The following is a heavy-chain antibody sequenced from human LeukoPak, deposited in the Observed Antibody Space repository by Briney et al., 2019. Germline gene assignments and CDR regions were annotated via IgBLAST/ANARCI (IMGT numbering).Heavy chain of an antibody. J-gene: IGHJ4*02. D-gene: IGHD1-14*01. Sequence: GGSLRLPCAASGFTFSSYAMSWVRQAPGKGLEWVSAISGSGGSTYYADSVKGRFTISRDNSKNTLYLQKNSLRAEDTAVYYCAKDFRYNQYYFDYWGQGTLVTVSS. CDR1: GFTFSSYA. CDR3: AKDFRYNQYYFDY. V-gene: IGHV3-23*01. CDR2: ISGSGGST.